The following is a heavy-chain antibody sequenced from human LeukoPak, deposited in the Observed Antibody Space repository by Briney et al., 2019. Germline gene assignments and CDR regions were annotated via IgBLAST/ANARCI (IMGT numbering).Heavy chain of an antibody. CDR1: GFTFSSYA. J-gene: IGHJ6*04. CDR3: AKDRWVTDIVVVPAAKGGMDV. Sequence: PGGSLRLSCAASGFTFSSYAMSWVRQAPGKGLEWVSAISGSGGGTYYADSVKGRFTISRDNSKNTLYLQMNSLRAEDTAVYYCAKDRWVTDIVVVPAAKGGMDVWGKGTTVTVSS. V-gene: IGHV3-23*01. D-gene: IGHD2-2*01. CDR2: ISGSGGGT.